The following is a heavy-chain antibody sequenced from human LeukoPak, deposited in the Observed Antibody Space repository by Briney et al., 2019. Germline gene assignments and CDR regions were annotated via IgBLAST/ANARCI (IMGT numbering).Heavy chain of an antibody. D-gene: IGHD3-22*01. CDR3: ARTTTDYYDSSGYYSDY. CDR2: IDPSDSYT. CDR1: GYSFTSYW. J-gene: IGHJ4*02. Sequence: GESLKISCKGSGYSFTSYWISWVRQMPGKGLEWMGRIDPSDSYTNYSPSFQGRVTISADKSISTAYLQWSSPKASDTAMYYCARTTTDYYDSSGYYSDYWGQGTLVTVSS. V-gene: IGHV5-10-1*01.